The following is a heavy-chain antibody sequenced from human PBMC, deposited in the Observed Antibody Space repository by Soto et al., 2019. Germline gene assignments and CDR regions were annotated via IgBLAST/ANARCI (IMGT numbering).Heavy chain of an antibody. D-gene: IGHD1-7*01. Sequence: LRLSCAASGFTFSNAWMNWVRQAPGKGLEWVGRIKTKSDGATTDYAAPVKGRFTISRDDSRNTLYLQMNSLKAEDTAVYYCTALTGTTMALDYWGQGTLVTVSS. CDR3: TALTGTTMALDY. CDR1: GFTFSNAW. J-gene: IGHJ4*02. V-gene: IGHV3-15*01. CDR2: IKTKSDGATT.